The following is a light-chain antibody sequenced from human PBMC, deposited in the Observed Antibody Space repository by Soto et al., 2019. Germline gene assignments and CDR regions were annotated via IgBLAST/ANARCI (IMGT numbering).Light chain of an antibody. CDR1: QSVSSN. CDR3: QQYINWPRYT. V-gene: IGKV3-15*01. CDR2: GAS. J-gene: IGKJ2*01. Sequence: EIVMTQSPATLSVSPGERATLSCRASQSVSSNLAWYQQKPGQAPRLLIYGASTRATGIPARFSGSGSGTEFTLTISSLQSEDFAVYYCQQYINWPRYTFGQGTKLEIK.